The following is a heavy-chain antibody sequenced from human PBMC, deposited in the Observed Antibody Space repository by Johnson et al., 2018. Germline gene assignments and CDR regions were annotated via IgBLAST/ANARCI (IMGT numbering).Heavy chain of an antibody. CDR2: ISWNSGSI. CDR3: ARDRSYSYYYYMDV. J-gene: IGHJ6*03. V-gene: IGHV3-9*01. CDR1: GFTFDDYA. Sequence: VQLVQSGGGLVQPGRSLRLSCAASGFTFDDYAMHWVRQAPGKGLEWVSGISWNSGSIGYADSVKGRFPISRNNAKNSLYLQMNSLGAEDTALYYCARDRSYSYYYYMDVWGKGTTVTVSS.